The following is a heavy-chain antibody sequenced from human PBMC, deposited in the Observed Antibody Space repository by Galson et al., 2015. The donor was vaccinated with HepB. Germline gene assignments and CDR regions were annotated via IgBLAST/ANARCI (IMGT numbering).Heavy chain of an antibody. J-gene: IGHJ5*02. CDR3: ARVGVGTTVGWFDP. CDR1: GFTFSSYS. V-gene: IGHV3-21*01. Sequence: SLRLSCAASGFTFSSYSMNWVRQAPGKGLEWVSSISSSSSYIYYADSVKGRFTISRDNAKNSLYLQMNSLRAEDTAVYYCARVGVGTTVGWFDPWGQGTLVTVSS. D-gene: IGHD1-26*01. CDR2: ISSSSSYI.